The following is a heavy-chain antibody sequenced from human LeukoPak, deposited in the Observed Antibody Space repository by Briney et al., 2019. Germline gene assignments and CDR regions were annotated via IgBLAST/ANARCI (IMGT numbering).Heavy chain of an antibody. CDR3: APQNTIAVAG. D-gene: IGHD6-19*01. CDR2: IRYDGSNK. Sequence: GGSLRLSCAASGFTFSSYGMLWVRQAPGKGLEWVAFIRYDGSNKYYADSVKGRFTISRDNSKDTLYLQMNSLRAEDTAVYYCAPQNTIAVAGGGQGTLVTVSS. J-gene: IGHJ4*02. CDR1: GFTFSSYG. V-gene: IGHV3-30*02.